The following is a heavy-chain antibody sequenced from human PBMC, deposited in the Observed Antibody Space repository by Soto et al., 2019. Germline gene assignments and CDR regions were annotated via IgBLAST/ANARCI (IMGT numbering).Heavy chain of an antibody. V-gene: IGHV1-18*01. CDR3: VRDLDGSGSYYTNY. CDR2: IGPYNGKT. Sequence: QVQLVQSGAEVKKPGASVQVSCKASGYAFRHYGITWVRQAPGQGLAWMGWIGPYNGKTNYAQKLQDRVTMTTDTSTGTAYMELRSLRSDDTAVYFCVRDLDGSGSYYTNYWGQGTLVTVSS. D-gene: IGHD3-10*01. J-gene: IGHJ4*02. CDR1: GYAFRHYG.